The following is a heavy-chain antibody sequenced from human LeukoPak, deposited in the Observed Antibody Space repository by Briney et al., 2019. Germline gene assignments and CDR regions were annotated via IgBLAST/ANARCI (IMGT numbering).Heavy chain of an antibody. V-gene: IGHV4-39*01. CDR1: GGPVSMTYNY. J-gene: IGHJ3*02. D-gene: IGHD2-8*01. CDR3: ARHGVSYTDPFDI. CDR2: IYHSGSS. Sequence: KPSETLSLTCTVSGGPVSMTYNYWGWIRQPPGKGLEWIGSIYHSGSSYHNPSLKSRVTISVDTSTNQFFLRLSSVTAADTAVYYCARHGVSYTDPFDIWGQGTAVTVSS.